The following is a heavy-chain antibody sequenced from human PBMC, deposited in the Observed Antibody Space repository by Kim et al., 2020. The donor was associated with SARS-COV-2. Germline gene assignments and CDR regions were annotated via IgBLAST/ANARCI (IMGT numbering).Heavy chain of an antibody. CDR1: GGSISSGGYY. J-gene: IGHJ4*02. V-gene: IGHV4-31*03. Sequence: SETLSLTCTVSGGSISSGGYYWSWIRQHPGKGLEWIGYIYYSGSTYYNPSLKGRVTIAVDTSKNQFSRKLSSVTAADTAVYYCARGRRTPIAAAGTGFDYWGQGTLVTVPS. D-gene: IGHD6-13*01. CDR3: ARGRRTPIAAAGTGFDY. CDR2: IYYSGST.